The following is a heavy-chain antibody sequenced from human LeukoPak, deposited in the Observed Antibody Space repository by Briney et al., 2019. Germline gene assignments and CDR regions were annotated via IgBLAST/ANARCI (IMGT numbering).Heavy chain of an antibody. CDR1: GGSISNTNW. V-gene: IGHV4-4*02. CDR3: AREGGPYRPLDY. CDR2: VNLQGST. Sequence: PSGTLSLTCGVSGGSISNTNWWTWVRQPPGKGLMWIGEVNLQGSTNYNPSLKSGVAISVDKSENHISLKLTSVTAADTAVYYCAREGGPYRPLDYSGQGTLVTVAS. J-gene: IGHJ4*02.